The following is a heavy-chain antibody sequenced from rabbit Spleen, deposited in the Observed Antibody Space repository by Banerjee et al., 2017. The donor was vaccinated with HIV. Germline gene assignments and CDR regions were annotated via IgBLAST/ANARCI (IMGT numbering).Heavy chain of an antibody. CDR3: ARGGEGGYGYLDL. D-gene: IGHD5-1*01. Sequence: QSLEESGGDLVKPGASLTLTCTASGFSFSSRYYMNWVRQAPGKGLEWIACIYVGSGGGTKYASWAKGRFTISKTSSTTVTLQMTSLTVADTATYFCARGGEGGYGYLDLWGQGTLVTV. CDR1: GFSFSSRYY. CDR2: IYVGSGGGT. J-gene: IGHJ4*01. V-gene: IGHV1S40*01.